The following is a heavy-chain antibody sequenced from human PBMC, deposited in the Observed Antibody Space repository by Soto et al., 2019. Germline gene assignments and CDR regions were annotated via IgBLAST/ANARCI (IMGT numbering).Heavy chain of an antibody. D-gene: IGHD3-3*01. Sequence: GGSLRLSCAASGFTFSSYAMHWVRQAPGKGLEWVAVISYDGSNKNHADTVKGRFTISRDNSKNTLYLQMNSLRAEDTAVYYCARGYDFWSGYYYPSGMDVWGQGPTVTVSS. V-gene: IGHV3-30-3*01. CDR1: GFTFSSYA. J-gene: IGHJ6*02. CDR2: ISYDGSNK. CDR3: ARGYDFWSGYYYPSGMDV.